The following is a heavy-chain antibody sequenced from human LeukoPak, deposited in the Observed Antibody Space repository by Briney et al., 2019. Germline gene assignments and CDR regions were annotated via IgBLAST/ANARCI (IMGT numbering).Heavy chain of an antibody. D-gene: IGHD6-13*01. CDR2: ISSSSFKI. Sequence: GGSLRLSCAASEFTFVRYAMNWVCQAPGKGLEWVSYISSSSFKIGYADSVKGRFTISRDNSKNSLYLQMDSLRVEDTAVYYCVRDPSYGSSWYYYMDVWGKGTTVTVSS. CDR1: EFTFVRYA. J-gene: IGHJ6*03. CDR3: VRDPSYGSSWYYYMDV. V-gene: IGHV3-48*04.